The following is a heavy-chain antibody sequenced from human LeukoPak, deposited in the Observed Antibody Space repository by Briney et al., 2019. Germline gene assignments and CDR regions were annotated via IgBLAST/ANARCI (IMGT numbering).Heavy chain of an antibody. V-gene: IGHV4-59*01. D-gene: IGHD1-1*01. CDR1: GGSITNSY. CDR2: INYSGST. Sequence: SETLSLTCTVSGGSITNSYWNWIRQCPGKGLEWIGYINYSGSTNYNPSLKSRVTISVDTSKNQFSLKLSSVTAADTAVYFCARDPLSTNDFDIWGQGTMVTVSS. J-gene: IGHJ3*02. CDR3: ARDPLSTNDFDI.